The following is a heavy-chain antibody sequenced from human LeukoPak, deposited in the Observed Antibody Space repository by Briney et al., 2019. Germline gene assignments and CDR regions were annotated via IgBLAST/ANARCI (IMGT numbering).Heavy chain of an antibody. CDR1: GGSISTYH. CDR2: IYTCGST. D-gene: IGHD2-2*01. J-gene: IGHJ5*02. CDR3: ARDLEHCDSTSCHNWFDP. V-gene: IGHV4-4*07. Sequence: PSETLSLTCTVSGGSISTYHWSWIRQPAGKGLEWIGRIYTCGSTSYSPSLKSRVSISVHKSKSQFSLKLSSVTAADTAVYYCARDLEHCDSTSCHNWFDPWGQGTLVTVSS.